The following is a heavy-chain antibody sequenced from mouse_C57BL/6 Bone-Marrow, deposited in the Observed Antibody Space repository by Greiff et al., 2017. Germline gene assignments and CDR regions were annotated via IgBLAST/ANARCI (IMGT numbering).Heavy chain of an antibody. D-gene: IGHD2-3*01. CDR2: ISSGGSYT. CDR3: ARYDGYYNSMDY. CDR1: GFTFSSYG. V-gene: IGHV5-6*01. J-gene: IGHJ4*01. Sequence: EVQGVESGGDLVKPGGSLTLSCAASGFTFSSYGMSWVRQTPDKRLEWVATISSGGSYTYYPDSVKGRFTISRDNAKNTLYLQMSSLKSEDTAMYYCARYDGYYNSMDYWGQGTSVTVSS.